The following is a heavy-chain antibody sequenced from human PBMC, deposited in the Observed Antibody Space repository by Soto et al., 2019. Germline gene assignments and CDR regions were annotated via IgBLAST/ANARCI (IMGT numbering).Heavy chain of an antibody. J-gene: IGHJ4*02. CDR2: ISGSGGST. CDR3: AKEGGLDSSWYWAPLGTDYFDY. D-gene: IGHD6-13*01. V-gene: IGHV3-23*01. Sequence: GGSLRLSCAASGFTFSSYAMSWVRQAPGKGLEWVSAISGSGGSTYYADSVKGRFTISRDNSKNTLYLQMNSLRAEDTAVYYCAKEGGLDSSWYWAPLGTDYFDYWGQGTLVTVSS. CDR1: GFTFSSYA.